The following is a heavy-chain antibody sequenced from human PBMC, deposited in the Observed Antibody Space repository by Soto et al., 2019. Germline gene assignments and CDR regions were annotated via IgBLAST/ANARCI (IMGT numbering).Heavy chain of an antibody. V-gene: IGHV3-7*01. CDR1: GFSFSTFW. Sequence: GGSLRLSCAAPGFSFSTFWMDWVRQAPGKGLEWVANINPDGSEKHYVDSVKGRFTISRDNAKNSLYLQMSSLTAEDSALYFCSRPLDSCGQGTRVTVYS. CDR3: SRPLDS. J-gene: IGHJ4*02. CDR2: INPDGSEK.